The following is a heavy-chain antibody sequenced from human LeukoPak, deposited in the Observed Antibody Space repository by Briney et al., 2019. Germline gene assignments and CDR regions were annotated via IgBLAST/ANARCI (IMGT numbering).Heavy chain of an antibody. CDR3: ARGPSGYHNT. CDR1: GFTFSSYA. Sequence: GGTLRLSCAASGFTFSSYAMSWVRQAPGKGLEWVSAISGSGGSTYYADSVKGRFTISRDNSKHTLYLQMSSLRAEDTAVYYCARGPSGYHNTGGQGTLVTVSS. D-gene: IGHD5-12*01. J-gene: IGHJ4*02. V-gene: IGHV3-23*01. CDR2: ISGSGGST.